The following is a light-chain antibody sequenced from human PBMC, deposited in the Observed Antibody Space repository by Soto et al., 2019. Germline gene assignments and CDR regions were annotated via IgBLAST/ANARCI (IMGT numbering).Light chain of an antibody. J-gene: IGKJ1*01. CDR2: DAS. V-gene: IGKV1-5*01. Sequence: DIQMTQSPSTLSASVGDRVTITCRASQSISSWLAWYQQKPGKAPKLLIYDASSLESGVPSRFSGSGSGTEFTFTIRSLQPNDLPNDYGQQYNSYSGTFGQATKVEIK. CDR1: QSISSW. CDR3: QQYNSYSGT.